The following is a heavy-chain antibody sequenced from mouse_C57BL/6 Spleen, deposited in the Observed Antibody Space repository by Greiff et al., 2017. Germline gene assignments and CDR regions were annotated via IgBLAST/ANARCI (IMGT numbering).Heavy chain of an antibody. V-gene: IGHV1-55*01. CDR2: IYPGSGST. J-gene: IGHJ4*01. Sequence: QVQLQQPGAELVKPGASVKMSCKASGYTFTSYWITWVKQRPGHGLEWIGDIYPGSGSTNYNEKFKSKGTLTVDTSSSTAYMQLSSLTSEDSSVYYCARCGAQAHAMDYWGQGTSVTVSS. D-gene: IGHD3-2*02. CDR1: GYTFTSYW. CDR3: ARCGAQAHAMDY.